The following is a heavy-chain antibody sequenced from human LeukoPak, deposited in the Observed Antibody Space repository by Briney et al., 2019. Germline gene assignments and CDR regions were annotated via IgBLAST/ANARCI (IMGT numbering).Heavy chain of an antibody. V-gene: IGHV3-23*01. CDR3: AKHEKKGGRNWNDVFGQ. D-gene: IGHD1-1*01. CDR1: GFTFSSYA. J-gene: IGHJ4*02. CDR2: ISGSGGST. Sequence: GGSLRLSCAASGFTFSSYAMSWVRQAPGKGLEWVSAISGSGGSTYYADSVKGRFTISRDNSRNTLYLQMNSLRGEDTAVYYCAKHEKKGGRNWNDVFGQWGQGTLVTASS.